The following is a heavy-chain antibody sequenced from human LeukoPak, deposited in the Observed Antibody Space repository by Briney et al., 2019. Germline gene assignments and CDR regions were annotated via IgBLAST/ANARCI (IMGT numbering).Heavy chain of an antibody. CDR2: ISYDGSNK. Sequence: GRSLRLSCAASGFTFSSYAMYWVRQAPGKGLEWVGVISYDGSNKYYADSVKGRFTISRDNSKNTLYVQMSSLRAEDTAVYYCARDSVYDSSQGAFDIWGQGTMVTVSS. D-gene: IGHD3-22*01. J-gene: IGHJ3*02. CDR3: ARDSVYDSSQGAFDI. CDR1: GFTFSSYA. V-gene: IGHV3-30*04.